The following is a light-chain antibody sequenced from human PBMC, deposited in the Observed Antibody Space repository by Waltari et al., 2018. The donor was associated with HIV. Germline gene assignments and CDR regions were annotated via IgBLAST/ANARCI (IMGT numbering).Light chain of an antibody. CDR3: QSYDTNNHIL. CDR1: SGNIASNS. J-gene: IGLJ2*01. V-gene: IGLV6-57*04. CDR2: EDT. Sequence: NFILTQPHSMSESPGRTVTISCTRSSGNIASNSVPWYQQRPGSAPTTVIFEDTQSPAGVPERFSGSLDSSSNSASLTISGLKTEDEADYYCQSYDTNNHILFGGGTRLTVL.